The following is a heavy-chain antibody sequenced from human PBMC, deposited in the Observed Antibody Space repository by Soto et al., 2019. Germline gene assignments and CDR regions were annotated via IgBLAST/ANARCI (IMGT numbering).Heavy chain of an antibody. V-gene: IGHV4-59*12. CDR3: ARAMSVYYGSGSYVYYYGMAV. CDR2: IDSNGGT. D-gene: IGHD3-10*01. J-gene: IGHJ6*02. Sequence: SETLSLTCTVSDDSSSNYKWSWILQPPGRRLEWIGYIDSNGGTSYNPSLQSRVTISVDTSKNQFSLKLSSVTAADTAVYYCARAMSVYYGSGSYVYYYGMAVWGQGTTVTVS. CDR1: DDSSSNYK.